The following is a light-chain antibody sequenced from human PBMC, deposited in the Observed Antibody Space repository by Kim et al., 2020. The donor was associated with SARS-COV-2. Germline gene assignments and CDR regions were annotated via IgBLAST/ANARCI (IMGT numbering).Light chain of an antibody. Sequence: SYELTQPPSVSVAPGLTARITCGGTNIESKIVHWYQQKPGQAPVLAIYDDSARPLGIPERFSGSNSGNTATLTITWVEAGDEADYYCQVWDSHTYHAVFG. CDR3: QVWDSHTYHAV. V-gene: IGLV3-21*02. CDR2: DDS. J-gene: IGLJ2*01. CDR1: NIESKI.